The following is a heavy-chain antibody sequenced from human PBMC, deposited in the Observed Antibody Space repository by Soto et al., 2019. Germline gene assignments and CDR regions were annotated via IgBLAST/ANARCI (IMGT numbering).Heavy chain of an antibody. CDR3: AKSLRDEDPEIGAWQIQLWLQDYYYYGMDV. D-gene: IGHD5-18*01. CDR1: GFTFSSYA. Sequence: GGSLRLSCAASGFTFSSYAMSWVRQAPGKGLEWVSAISGSGGSKYYADSVKGRFTISRDNSKNTLYLQMNSLRAEDTAVYYCAKSLRDEDPEIGAWQIQLWLQDYYYYGMDVWGQGTTVTVSS. J-gene: IGHJ6*02. V-gene: IGHV3-23*01. CDR2: ISGSGGSK.